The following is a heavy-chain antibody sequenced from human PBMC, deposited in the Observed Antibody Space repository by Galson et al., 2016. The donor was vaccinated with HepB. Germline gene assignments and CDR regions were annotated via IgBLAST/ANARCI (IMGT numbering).Heavy chain of an antibody. CDR2: IVAGNGDT. D-gene: IGHD6-13*01. CDR1: GVTFNTSA. CDR3: AARGNSWPYY. Sequence: SCKASGVTFNTSAVQWVRQARGQHLEWIGWIVAGNGDTKYAQKLQERVTITRDMSTRTAYMELSSLTSEDTAVYYCAARGNSWPYYWGQGTLVTVSS. V-gene: IGHV1-58*01. J-gene: IGHJ4*02.